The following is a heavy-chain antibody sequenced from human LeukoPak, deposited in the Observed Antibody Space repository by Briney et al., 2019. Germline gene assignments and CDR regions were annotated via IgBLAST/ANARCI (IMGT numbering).Heavy chain of an antibody. Sequence: GGSLRLSCAASGFTFGSYWMSWVRQAPGKGLEWVANIKQDGSEKYYVDSVKGRFTISRDNAKNSLYLQMNSLRAEDTAVYYCASEGGATSGWFDPWGQGTPVTVSS. J-gene: IGHJ5*02. CDR1: GFTFGSYW. D-gene: IGHD1-26*01. CDR3: ASEGGATSGWFDP. CDR2: IKQDGSEK. V-gene: IGHV3-7*01.